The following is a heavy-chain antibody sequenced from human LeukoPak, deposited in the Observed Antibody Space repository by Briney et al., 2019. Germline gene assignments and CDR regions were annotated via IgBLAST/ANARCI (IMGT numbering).Heavy chain of an antibody. CDR3: ARLDYGDYGNFDY. CDR2: INHSGSA. Sequence: SETLSLTCAVSGGSFSGYYWTWIRQPPGKGLEWIGEINHSGSANYNPSLKSRVTISVDTSKNQFSLKLSSVTAADTAVYYCARLDYGDYGNFDYWGQGTLVTVSS. D-gene: IGHD4-17*01. V-gene: IGHV4-34*01. CDR1: GGSFSGYY. J-gene: IGHJ4*02.